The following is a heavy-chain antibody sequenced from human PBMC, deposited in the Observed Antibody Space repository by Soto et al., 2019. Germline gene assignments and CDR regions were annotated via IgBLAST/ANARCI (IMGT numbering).Heavy chain of an antibody. CDR1: GFTFSSYG. J-gene: IGHJ1*01. V-gene: IGHV3-30*18. Sequence: QVQLVESGGGVVQPGRSLRLSCAASGFTFSSYGMHWVRQAPGKGLEWVAVISYDGSDKYYADSVKGRFTISRDNSNNTLYLQMDSLRAEDTAVYYCAKGVVVVTTSCQHWGQGTLVTVSS. CDR3: AKGVVVVTTSCQH. CDR2: ISYDGSDK. D-gene: IGHD2-15*01.